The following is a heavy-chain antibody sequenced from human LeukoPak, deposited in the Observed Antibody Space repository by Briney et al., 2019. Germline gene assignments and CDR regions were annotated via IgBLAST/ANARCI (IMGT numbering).Heavy chain of an antibody. CDR2: ISGSGGST. D-gene: IGHD3-22*01. CDR1: GFTFSSYA. Sequence: GGSLRLSCAASGFTFSSYAMSWVRQAPGKGLEWVSAISGSGGSTYYADSVKGRFTISRDNSKNTLYLQMNSLRAEDTAVYSCARAVDSSGYTADAFDIWGQGTMVTVSS. J-gene: IGHJ3*02. CDR3: ARAVDSSGYTADAFDI. V-gene: IGHV3-23*01.